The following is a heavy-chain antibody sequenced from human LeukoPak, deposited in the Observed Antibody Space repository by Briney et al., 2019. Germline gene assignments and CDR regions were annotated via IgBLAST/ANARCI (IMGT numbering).Heavy chain of an antibody. Sequence: SETLSLTCPVSGCSISSSSYYWVWIRQPPGKGLEWIGSIYYSGSTYYNPSLKSRFTISVDTSKNQSSLKLSSVAAADTAGYYCARHGKDSSGYYYYVDYWGQGTLVTVSS. D-gene: IGHD3-22*01. CDR3: ARHGKDSSGYYYYVDY. J-gene: IGHJ4*02. V-gene: IGHV4-39*01. CDR2: IYYSGST. CDR1: GCSISSSSYY.